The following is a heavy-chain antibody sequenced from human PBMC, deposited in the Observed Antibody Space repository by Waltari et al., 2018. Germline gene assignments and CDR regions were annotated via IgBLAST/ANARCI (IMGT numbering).Heavy chain of an antibody. Sequence: QVQLQESGPGLVKPSATLSLTCTVSGGSISSYYWSWIRQPPGKGLEWIGYIYYSGSTNYNPTRTSRVTISVDTSKNQFSLKLSSVTAADTAVYYCARGVNDFWSGYSPSYYMDVWGKGTTVTVSS. CDR3: ARGVNDFWSGYSPSYYMDV. V-gene: IGHV4-59*01. CDR2: IYYSGST. J-gene: IGHJ6*03. D-gene: IGHD3-3*01. CDR1: GGSISSYY.